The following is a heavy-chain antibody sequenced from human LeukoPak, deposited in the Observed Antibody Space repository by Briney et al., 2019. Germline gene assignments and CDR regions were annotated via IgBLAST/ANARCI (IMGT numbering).Heavy chain of an antibody. CDR3: ASGGIVVVPAAPPRWFHP. J-gene: IGHJ5*02. Sequence: GASVKVSCKASGYTFTSYGISWVRQAPGQGLEWMGWISAYNGNTNYAQKVQGRVTMTTDTSTSTAYMELRSLRSEDTAGYDCASGGIVVVPAAPPRWFHPWGQGTLVPLPS. V-gene: IGHV1-18*01. CDR1: GYTFTSYG. D-gene: IGHD2-2*01. CDR2: ISAYNGNT.